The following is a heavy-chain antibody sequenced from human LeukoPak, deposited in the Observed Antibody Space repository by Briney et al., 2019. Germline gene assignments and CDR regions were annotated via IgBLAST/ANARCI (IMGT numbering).Heavy chain of an antibody. V-gene: IGHV3-48*04. CDR2: ISSSSSTI. J-gene: IGHJ4*02. D-gene: IGHD5-18*01. Sequence: PGGSLRLSCAASGFTFSSYSMNWVRQAPGKGLEWVSYISSSSSTIYYADSVKGRFTISRDNAKNSLYLQMNSLRAEDTAVYYCARARYTAMVTCFDYWGQGTLVTVSS. CDR1: GFTFSSYS. CDR3: ARARYTAMVTCFDY.